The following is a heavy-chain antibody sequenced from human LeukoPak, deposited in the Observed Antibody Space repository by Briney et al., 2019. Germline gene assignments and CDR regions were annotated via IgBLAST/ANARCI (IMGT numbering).Heavy chain of an antibody. CDR2: INHSGST. Sequence: SETLSLTCTVSGGSISSGGYYWSWIRQPPGKGLEWIGEINHSGSTNYNPSLKSRLTISVDTSKNQFSLKLSSVTAADTAVYYCASLTMIVVPWGQGTLVTVSS. CDR1: GGSISSGGYY. D-gene: IGHD3-22*01. J-gene: IGHJ4*02. V-gene: IGHV4-39*07. CDR3: ASLTMIVVP.